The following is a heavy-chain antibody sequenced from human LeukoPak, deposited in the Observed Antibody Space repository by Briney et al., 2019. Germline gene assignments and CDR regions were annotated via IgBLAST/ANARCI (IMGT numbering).Heavy chain of an antibody. Sequence: PGGSLRLSCAASGFTFSSYGMNWIRQAPGMGMEWVAVIWYDGSSQYYADTVKGRFTISRDNSNNTLFLQMNSLRAEDTAVYYCARDDRGSYSTNAIDYWGQGTLVTVSS. CDR1: GFTFSSYG. V-gene: IGHV3-33*01. CDR3: ARDDRGSYSTNAIDY. CDR2: IWYDGSSQ. J-gene: IGHJ4*02. D-gene: IGHD1-26*01.